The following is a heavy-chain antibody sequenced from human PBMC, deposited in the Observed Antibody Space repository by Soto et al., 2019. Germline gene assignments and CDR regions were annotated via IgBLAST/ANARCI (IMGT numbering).Heavy chain of an antibody. CDR1: GFTFSSYA. V-gene: IGHV3-23*01. CDR2: ISGSGGST. Sequence: PGGSLRLSCAASGFTFSSYAMSWVRQAPGKGLEWVSAISGSGGSTYYADSVKDRFTISRDNSKNTLYLQMNSLRAEDTAVYYCSKQLVRQFLELGAFDIWGQGTMVTVSS. CDR3: SKQLVRQFLELGAFDI. D-gene: IGHD1-1*01. J-gene: IGHJ3*02.